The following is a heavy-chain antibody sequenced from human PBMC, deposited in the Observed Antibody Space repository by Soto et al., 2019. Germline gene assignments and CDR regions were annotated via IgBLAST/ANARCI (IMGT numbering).Heavy chain of an antibody. Sequence: ASVKGYCTTAGYRITGDYGRWVRQAPGQGLEWMGWMNPNSGNTGYAQKFQGRVTMTRNTSISTAYMELSSLRSEDTAVYYCARGLFKTRMDVCGQGTTVT. CDR1: GYRITGDY. J-gene: IGHJ6*02. CDR3: ARGLFKTRMDV. V-gene: IGHV1-8*01. CDR2: MNPNSGNT. D-gene: IGHD3-3*01.